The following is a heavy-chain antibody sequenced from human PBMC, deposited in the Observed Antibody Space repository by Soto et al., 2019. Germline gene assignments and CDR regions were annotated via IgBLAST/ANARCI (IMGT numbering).Heavy chain of an antibody. CDR2: ISYDGTKT. Sequence: QVQLGESGGGVVQPGRSLRVSCAASGFTFSIYAMHWVRQAPGTGLEWVAVISYDGTKTYYADSVKGRFTISRDNSKNTVYLQMNSLRDEDTAVYYCAKDRGPRRQWLIDHFDYWGQGTLVTVSP. J-gene: IGHJ4*02. D-gene: IGHD6-19*01. CDR1: GFTFSIYA. V-gene: IGHV3-30*18. CDR3: AKDRGPRRQWLIDHFDY.